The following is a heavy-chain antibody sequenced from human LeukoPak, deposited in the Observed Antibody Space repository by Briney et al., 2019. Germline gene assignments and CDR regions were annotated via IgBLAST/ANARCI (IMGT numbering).Heavy chain of an antibody. D-gene: IGHD6-13*01. V-gene: IGHV1-46*01. CDR3: ARDRAAAGDFDY. Sequence: GASVKVSCKASGYTFTSYYMHWVRQAPGQGLEWMGIINPSGGSASHAQKFQGRVTMTRDTSTSTVYMELSSLRSEDTAVYYCARDRAAAGDFDYWGQGTLVTVSS. CDR1: GYTFTSYY. J-gene: IGHJ4*02. CDR2: INPSGGSA.